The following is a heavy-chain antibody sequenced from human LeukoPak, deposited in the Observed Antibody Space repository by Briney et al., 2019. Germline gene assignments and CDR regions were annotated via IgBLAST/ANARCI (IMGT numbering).Heavy chain of an antibody. J-gene: IGHJ4*02. CDR1: GFTFSSYA. Sequence: GGSLRLSCAASGFTFSSYAMSWVRQAPGKRLEWLSTFSSSGSKTYYADSVRGRFTISRDNSKNTLYLQMNSLRAEDTAIYFCAKAASSDWYLDYFDYWGQGTLVTVSS. CDR3: AKAASSDWYLDYFDY. CDR2: FSSSGSKT. V-gene: IGHV3-23*01. D-gene: IGHD6-19*01.